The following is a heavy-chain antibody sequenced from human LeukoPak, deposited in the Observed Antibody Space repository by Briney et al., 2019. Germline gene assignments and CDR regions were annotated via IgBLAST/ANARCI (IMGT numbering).Heavy chain of an antibody. J-gene: IGHJ4*02. CDR3: AKVTGGRWFFDY. V-gene: IGHV3-23*01. CDR2: ISGSGGGT. CDR1: GFTFGSYA. Sequence: PGGSLRLSCAASGFTFGSYAMSWVRQAPGKGLEQVSGISGSGGGTYYADSVKGRFTISRDNSNNTVYLQMNSLRADDTAVYYCAKVTGGRWFFDYWGQGALVAVSS. D-gene: IGHD7-27*01.